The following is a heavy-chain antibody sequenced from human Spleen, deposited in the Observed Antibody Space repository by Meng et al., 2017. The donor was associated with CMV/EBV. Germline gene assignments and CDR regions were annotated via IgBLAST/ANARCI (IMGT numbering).Heavy chain of an antibody. CDR3: ARALEYYYDSSGYQLFDY. CDR2: NYYSGST. Sequence: SETLSLTCTVSGGSISSSSYYWGWIRQPPGKGLEWIGSNYYSGSTYYNPSLKSRVTASVDTSKNQFSLKLSSVTAADTAVYYCARALEYYYDSSGYQLFDYWGQGTLVTVSS. V-gene: IGHV4-39*07. J-gene: IGHJ4*02. CDR1: GGSISSSSYY. D-gene: IGHD3-22*01.